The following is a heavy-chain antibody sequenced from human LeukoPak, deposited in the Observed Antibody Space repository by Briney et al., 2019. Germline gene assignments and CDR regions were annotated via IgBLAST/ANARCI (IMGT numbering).Heavy chain of an antibody. D-gene: IGHD6-13*01. CDR3: ARAAYSSTWYSRYFDL. Sequence: SETLSLTCAVYGGSSSGYYWSWIRQPPGKGLEWIGEINHSGSTNYNPSLKSRVTISVDTSKNQFSLKLSSVTAADTAVYYCARAAYSSTWYSRYFDLWGRGTLVTVSS. CDR1: GGSSSGYY. CDR2: INHSGST. J-gene: IGHJ2*01. V-gene: IGHV4-34*01.